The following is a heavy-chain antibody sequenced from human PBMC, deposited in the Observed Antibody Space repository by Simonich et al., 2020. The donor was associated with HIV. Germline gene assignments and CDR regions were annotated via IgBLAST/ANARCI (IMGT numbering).Heavy chain of an antibody. V-gene: IGHV1-3*04. CDR3: ARLGVTPYYYYAMDV. Sequence: QVQLVQSGAEVKKPGASVKVSCKTSGYTFTNYAMHWVRQAPGQRLEWRGWINTDNGKKKYSQKFHGRVTITRDTSASTAYMELSSLRSEDTAVYYCARLGVTPYYYYAMDVWGQGTTVTVSS. J-gene: IGHJ6*02. CDR2: INTDNGKK. D-gene: IGHD4-4*01. CDR1: GYTFTNYA.